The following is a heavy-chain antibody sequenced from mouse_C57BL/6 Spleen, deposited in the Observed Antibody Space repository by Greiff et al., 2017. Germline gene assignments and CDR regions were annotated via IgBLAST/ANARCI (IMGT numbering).Heavy chain of an antibody. CDR1: GYTFTSYW. CDR3: AGYYAWFAY. J-gene: IGHJ3*01. D-gene: IGHD2-3*01. CDR2: IDPSDSYT. V-gene: IGHV1-69*01. Sequence: VQLQQPGAELVMPGASVKLSCKASGYTFTSYWMHWVKQRPGQGLEWIGEIDPSDSYTNYNQKFKGKSTLTVDKSSSTAYMQLSSLTSEDSAVYYCAGYYAWFAYWGQGTLVTVSA.